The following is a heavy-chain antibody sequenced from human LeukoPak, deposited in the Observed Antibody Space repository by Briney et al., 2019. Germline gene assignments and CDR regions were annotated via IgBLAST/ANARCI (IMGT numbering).Heavy chain of an antibody. D-gene: IGHD1-26*01. CDR2: IYTDDNT. V-gene: IGHV3-53*01. J-gene: IGHJ4*02. CDR1: GFTVSGNY. Sequence: RGSRTLSCAASGFTVSGNYMIWVRQAPGKGLECVSVIYTDDNTFYADSVKGRFTISRDNSKNTLYLQMNSLRAEDTAVYYCARYSGNLLRHYWGQDTLVALFS. CDR3: ARYSGNLLRHY.